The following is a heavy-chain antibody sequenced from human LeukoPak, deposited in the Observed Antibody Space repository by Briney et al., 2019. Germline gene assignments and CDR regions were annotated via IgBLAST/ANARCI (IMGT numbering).Heavy chain of an antibody. V-gene: IGHV4-39*01. Sequence: SETLSLTCTVSGGSISTSSYYWGWIRQPPGKGLEWIGSIYYTGSTYYNPPLNSRVTVSVDTSKNQFSLKLSSVTAADTAMYYCASRTRFGELRFDYWGQGTLVTVSS. J-gene: IGHJ4*02. CDR3: ASRTRFGELRFDY. CDR2: IYYTGST. CDR1: GGSISTSSYY. D-gene: IGHD3-10*01.